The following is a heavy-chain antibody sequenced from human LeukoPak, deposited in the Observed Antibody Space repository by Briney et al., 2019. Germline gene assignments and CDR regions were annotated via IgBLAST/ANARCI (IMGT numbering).Heavy chain of an antibody. CDR1: GGTFSSYA. CDR3: ARKDSGSLDYYYYGMDV. Sequence: ASVKVSCKASGGTFSSYAISWVRQAPGQGLEWMGGITPIFGTANYAQKFQGRVTITADESTSTAYMELSSLRSKDTAVYYCARKDSGSLDYYYYGMDVWGQGTTVTVSS. J-gene: IGHJ6*02. D-gene: IGHD1-26*01. V-gene: IGHV1-69*13. CDR2: ITPIFGTA.